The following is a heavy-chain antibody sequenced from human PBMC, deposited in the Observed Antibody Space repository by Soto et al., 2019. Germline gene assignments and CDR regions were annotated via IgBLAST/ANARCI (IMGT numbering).Heavy chain of an antibody. CDR2: ISWDDDK. J-gene: IGHJ4*02. CDR1: GFSLSSRGVG. V-gene: IGHV2-5*02. CDR3: AHRLTGIAAAGTCFDY. D-gene: IGHD6-13*01. Sequence: QITLKESGPTLVKPTQTLTLTCTFSGFSLSSRGVGVGWIRQPPGKPLPWLALISWDDDKRSSPSLKSRLTITKDNSKNQGVLTMTNMDPVDTATYYCAHRLTGIAAAGTCFDYWGQGTLVTVST.